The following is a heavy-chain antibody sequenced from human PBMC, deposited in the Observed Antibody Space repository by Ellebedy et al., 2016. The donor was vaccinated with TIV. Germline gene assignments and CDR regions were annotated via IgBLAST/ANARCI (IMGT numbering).Heavy chain of an antibody. CDR3: ARLRHYGGDSVWFFDL. Sequence: MPSETLSLTCTVSGDSMSNYYWSWIRQPPGKPLEWIGYIYYSGSTNYNPSLKSRVIISLDTSKNQFSLRLTSVTAADTAVYYCARLRHYGGDSVWFFDLWGRGTLVTVSS. D-gene: IGHD4-23*01. V-gene: IGHV4-59*08. J-gene: IGHJ2*01. CDR2: IYYSGST. CDR1: GDSMSNYY.